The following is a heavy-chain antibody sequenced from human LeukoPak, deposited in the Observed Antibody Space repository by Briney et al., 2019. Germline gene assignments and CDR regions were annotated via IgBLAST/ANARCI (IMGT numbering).Heavy chain of an antibody. CDR3: ARGGVLKSVDY. CDR1: GGSIGSHY. CDR2: VYDIGST. Sequence: SETLSLTCTVSGGSIGSHYWTWIRQTPGKGLEWIGYVYDIGSTKYNPSLKSRVTISVDTSKNQFSLRLSSVTAADAAVYYCARGGVLKSVDYWGQGTLVAVSS. D-gene: IGHD3-16*01. J-gene: IGHJ4*02. V-gene: IGHV4-59*11.